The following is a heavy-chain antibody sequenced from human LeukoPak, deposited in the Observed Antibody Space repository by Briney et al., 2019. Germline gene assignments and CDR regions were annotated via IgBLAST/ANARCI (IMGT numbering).Heavy chain of an antibody. CDR3: ATQPCSGGSCYLGN. Sequence: GGSLRLSCAASGFTFRSYAMHWVRQAPGKGLEWVAVISHDGRNKFYADSVKGRFTISRDDSKNTLDLEMNSPRAEDTAVYYCATQPCSGGSCYLGNWGQGTLVTVSS. D-gene: IGHD2-15*01. V-gene: IGHV3-30*04. CDR2: ISHDGRNK. CDR1: GFTFRSYA. J-gene: IGHJ4*02.